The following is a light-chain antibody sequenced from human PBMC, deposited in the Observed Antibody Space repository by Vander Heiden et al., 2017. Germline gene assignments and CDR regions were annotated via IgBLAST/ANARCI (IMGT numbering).Light chain of an antibody. CDR3: QTWGSGIWV. V-gene: IGLV4-69*01. CDR2: VKSDGSH. CDR1: SGHNNDA. J-gene: IGLJ3*02. Sequence: QLVVTQSPSASASLGASVKLTCTLSSGHNNDAIAWHQQLPEKGPRFLMKVKSDGSHTKGDGIPDRFSGSSSGAERYLTISSLQSDDEADYFCQTWGSGIWVFGGGTRLTVL.